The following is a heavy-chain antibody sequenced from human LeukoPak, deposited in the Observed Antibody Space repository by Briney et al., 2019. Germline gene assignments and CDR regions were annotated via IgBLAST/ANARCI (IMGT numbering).Heavy chain of an antibody. D-gene: IGHD4-17*01. CDR3: ARVHYGDYEVDY. Sequence: ASVKVSCKASGYTFTRYGLNWVRQPPGQGLEGMGLISAYHGNTNYAQKLQDRVTMPTDTSTSTAYMALRSLRYDETAVYDCARVHYGDYEVDYWGQGSLVTVSS. CDR2: ISAYHGNT. J-gene: IGHJ4*02. CDR1: GYTFTRYG. V-gene: IGHV1-18*01.